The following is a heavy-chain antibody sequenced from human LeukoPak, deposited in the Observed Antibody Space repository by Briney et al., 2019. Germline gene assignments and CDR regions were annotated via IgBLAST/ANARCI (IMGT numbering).Heavy chain of an antibody. CDR3: AREFSTSCSPADY. D-gene: IGHD2-2*01. J-gene: IGHJ4*02. Sequence: SETLSLTCALYGGSFSGYYWSWIRQPPGKGLEWIGEINHSGSTNYNPSLKSRVTISVDTSKNQFSLKLSSVTAADTAVYYCAREFSTSCSPADYWGQGTLVTVSS. V-gene: IGHV4-34*01. CDR1: GGSFSGYY. CDR2: INHSGST.